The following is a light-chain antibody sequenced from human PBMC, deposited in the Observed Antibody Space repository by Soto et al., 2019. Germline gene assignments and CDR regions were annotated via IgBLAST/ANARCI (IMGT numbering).Light chain of an antibody. CDR3: AAWDASLSACV. J-gene: IGLJ1*01. CDR1: SSNIGSNA. V-gene: IGLV1-47*02. Sequence: QSVLTQPPSASGTPGQRVTISCSGSSSNIGSNAVSWYQHFPGTAPKVLIYYSNQRPSGVPDRFSGSRSGTSASLAIVGLRSEDEAIYYCAAWDASLSACVFGNGTKVTVL. CDR2: YSN.